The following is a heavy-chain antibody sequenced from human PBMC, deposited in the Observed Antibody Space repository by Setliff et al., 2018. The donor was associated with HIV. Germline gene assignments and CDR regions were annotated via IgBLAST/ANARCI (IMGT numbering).Heavy chain of an antibody. V-gene: IGHV3-48*01. CDR2: ISSSSSTI. D-gene: IGHD3-9*01. CDR3: ARDSSRGYLDWLSLKYYYSYYIDV. J-gene: IGHJ6*03. Sequence: PGGSLRLSCAASGFTFSGYSMNWVRQAPGKGLEWVSSISSSSSTIYYADSVKGRFTISGDNAKNSLYLQMSSLRAEDTAVYYCARDSSRGYLDWLSLKYYYSYYIDVWGKGTTVTVSS. CDR1: GFTFSGYS.